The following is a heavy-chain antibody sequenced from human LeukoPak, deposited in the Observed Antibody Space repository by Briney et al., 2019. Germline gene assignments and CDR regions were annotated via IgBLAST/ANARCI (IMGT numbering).Heavy chain of an antibody. D-gene: IGHD3-10*01. V-gene: IGHV3-7*01. CDR1: GFTFSSYW. CDR2: IKQDGSEK. Sequence: PGGSLRHSCAASGFTFSSYWMSWVRQAPGKGLEWVANIKQDGSEKYYVDSVKGRFTISRDNAKNSLYLQMNSLRAEDTAVYYCARDITMVRGAEFFDYWGQGTLVTVSS. CDR3: ARDITMVRGAEFFDY. J-gene: IGHJ4*02.